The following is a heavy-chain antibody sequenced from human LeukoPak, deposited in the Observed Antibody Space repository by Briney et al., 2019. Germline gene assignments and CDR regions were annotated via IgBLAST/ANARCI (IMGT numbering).Heavy chain of an antibody. CDR2: ISPSGTDI. J-gene: IGHJ4*02. Sequence: GGSLRLSCAASGFTFNSYSMMWVRQAPGKGLESLSYISPSGTDISYADPVKGRFTISRDNAKNSLYLQMNNLRAEDTAMYYCTRDPRRLDYWGQGTLVTVSS. CDR1: GFTFNSYS. CDR3: TRDPRRLDY. V-gene: IGHV3-21*05.